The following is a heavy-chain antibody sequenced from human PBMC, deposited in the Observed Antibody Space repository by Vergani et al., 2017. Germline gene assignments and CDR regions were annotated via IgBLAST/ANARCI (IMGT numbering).Heavy chain of an antibody. J-gene: IGHJ4*02. Sequence: QVQLQESGPGLVKPSETLSLTCTVSGGSISRNDYYWSWIRQPPGKGLEWLGYIYYSGSTYYNPSLKSRVTISVDRSKNQFSLKLSSVTAADTAVYYCARARGRVVAASDYWGQGTLVTVSS. CDR2: IYYSGST. CDR1: GGSISRNDYY. CDR3: ARARGRVVAASDY. V-gene: IGHV4-30-4*08. D-gene: IGHD2-15*01.